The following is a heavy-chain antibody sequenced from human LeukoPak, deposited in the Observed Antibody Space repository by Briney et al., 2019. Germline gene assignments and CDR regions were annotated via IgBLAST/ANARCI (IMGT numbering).Heavy chain of an antibody. D-gene: IGHD2-15*01. CDR1: GYTFTSYG. V-gene: IGHV1-18*01. CDR2: INAYNGNT. Sequence: ASVKVSFKASGYTFTSYGIGWVRQAPGQGLEWVGWINAYNGNTNYAQKLQGRVTMTTDTSTSTAYMELRSLRSDDTAVYYCARQGCGGSCDDAFDIWGQGTMVTVSS. J-gene: IGHJ3*02. CDR3: ARQGCGGSCDDAFDI.